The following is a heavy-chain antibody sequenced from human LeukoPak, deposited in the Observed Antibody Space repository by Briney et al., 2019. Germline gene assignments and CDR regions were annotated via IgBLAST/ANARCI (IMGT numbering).Heavy chain of an antibody. CDR2: ISSSGNTI. J-gene: IGHJ4*02. D-gene: IGHD5-12*01. V-gene: IGHV3-48*03. CDR1: GFTFSSYE. CDR3: ARGYSGYFYY. Sequence: PGGSLRLSCAASGFTFSSYEMNWVRQTPGQGLEWVSYISSSGNTIYYADSVKGRFTISRDNAKNSLYLQMNSLRAEDTAVYYCARGYSGYFYYWGQGTLVTVSS.